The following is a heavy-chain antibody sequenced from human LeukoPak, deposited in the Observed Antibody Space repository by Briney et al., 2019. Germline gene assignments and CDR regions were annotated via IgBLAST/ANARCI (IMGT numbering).Heavy chain of an antibody. CDR1: GFTFSSYS. CDR2: ISSSSSTI. V-gene: IGHV3-48*04. Sequence: PGGSLRLSCAASGFTFSSYSMNWVRQAPGKGLEWVSYISSSSSTIYYADSVKGRFTISKDNAKNSLYLQMNSLRAEDTAVYYCAKGEGRTDFDYWGQGTLVTVSS. D-gene: IGHD1-1*01. CDR3: AKGEGRTDFDY. J-gene: IGHJ4*02.